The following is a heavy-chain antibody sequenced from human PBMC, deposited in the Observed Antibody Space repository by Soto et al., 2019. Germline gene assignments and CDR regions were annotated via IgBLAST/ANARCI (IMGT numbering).Heavy chain of an antibody. V-gene: IGHV3-23*01. CDR2: ISGSGGST. CDR1: GFTFSSYA. Sequence: GGSLRLSCAASGFTFSSYAMSWVRQAPGKGLEWVSAISGSGGSTYYADSVKGRFSISGNNSKNTLYLQMNSLRAEDTAVYYWAKGSQWLVRAYYFDYWGQGTLVTVSS. CDR3: AKGSQWLVRAYYFDY. J-gene: IGHJ4*02. D-gene: IGHD6-19*01.